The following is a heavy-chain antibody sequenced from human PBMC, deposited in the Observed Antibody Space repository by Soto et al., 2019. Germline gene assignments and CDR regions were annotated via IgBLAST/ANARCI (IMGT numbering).Heavy chain of an antibody. V-gene: IGHV3-30*18. CDR2: ISYDGSNK. Sequence: QVQLVESGGGVVQPGRSLRLSCAASGFTFSSYGMHWVRQAPGKGLEWVAVISYDGSNKYYADSVKGRFTISRDNSKNTLYVQMNSLRAVETAVYYWAKCRKSGSMDVWCQGSTVTVSS. CDR1: GFTFSSYG. J-gene: IGHJ6*02. CDR3: AKCRKSGSMDV.